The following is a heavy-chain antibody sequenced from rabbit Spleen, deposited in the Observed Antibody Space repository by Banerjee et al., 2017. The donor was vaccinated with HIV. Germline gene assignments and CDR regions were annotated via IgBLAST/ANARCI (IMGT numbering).Heavy chain of an antibody. CDR3: ARDTISSIYNARL. V-gene: IGHV1S45*01. Sequence: QEQLVESGGGLVQPEGSLTLTCTASGFDLSSYWMYWVRQAPGKGLEWVGCIDGDSSGSAYYASWAKGRFTISKTSSTTVTLQMTSLTAADTATYFCARDTISSIYNARLWGPGTLVTVS. J-gene: IGHJ4*01. D-gene: IGHD1-1*01. CDR1: GFDLSSYW. CDR2: IDGDSSGSA.